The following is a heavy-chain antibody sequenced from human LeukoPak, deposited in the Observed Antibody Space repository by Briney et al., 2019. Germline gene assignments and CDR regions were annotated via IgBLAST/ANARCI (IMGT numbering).Heavy chain of an antibody. D-gene: IGHD2-21*01. Sequence: SETLSLTCTVSGGSISDDSWTWIRQPPGKGLDWIGSIFDIGSITYNPSLRSRLTISVETSKNQISLKLSSVTAADTAVYFCATTEKNRYYINLWGPGTTVIVSS. CDR3: ATTEKNRYYINL. V-gene: IGHV4-59*01. CDR2: IFDIGSI. CDR1: GGSISDDS. J-gene: IGHJ6*01.